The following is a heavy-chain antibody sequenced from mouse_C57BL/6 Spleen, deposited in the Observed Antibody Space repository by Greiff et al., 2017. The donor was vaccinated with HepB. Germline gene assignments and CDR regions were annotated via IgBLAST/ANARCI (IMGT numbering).Heavy chain of an antibody. Sequence: VQLQQSGPGLVQPSQSLSITCTVSGFSLTSYGVHWVRQSPGKGLKWLGVIWSGGSTDYNAAFISRLSISKDNSKSQVFFKMNSLQADDTAIYYCAREDYGSSYVNYFDYWGQGTTLTVSS. CDR3: AREDYGSSYVNYFDY. V-gene: IGHV2-2*01. CDR1: GFSLTSYG. J-gene: IGHJ2*01. D-gene: IGHD1-1*01. CDR2: IWSGGST.